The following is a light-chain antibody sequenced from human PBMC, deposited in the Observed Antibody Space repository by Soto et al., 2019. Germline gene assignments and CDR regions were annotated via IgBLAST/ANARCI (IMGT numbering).Light chain of an antibody. J-gene: IGKJ4*01. CDR3: QQYSTSRLT. V-gene: IGKV3-20*01. CDR2: GAS. CDR1: QSVTSSY. Sequence: EMVLTQSPGTLSLSPGERATLSCRASQSVTSSYLAWYQQKPGQAPSHLISGASSRATGIPDRFNGSGSGTDFTLTISRLAPEDFAVYYCQQYSTSRLTIGGGTKVESK.